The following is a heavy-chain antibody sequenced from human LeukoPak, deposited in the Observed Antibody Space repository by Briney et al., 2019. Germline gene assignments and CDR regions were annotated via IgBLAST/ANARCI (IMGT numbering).Heavy chain of an antibody. J-gene: IGHJ4*02. V-gene: IGHV4-59*01. CDR2: IYYTGST. CDR3: ARIITIFGVVTDY. D-gene: IGHD3-3*01. Sequence: PSETLSLTCTVSGGSISTYYWSWIRQPPGKGLEWIGYIYYTGSTSYNPSLKSRVTMSLDASKNQFSLELNSVTAADTAVYYCARIITIFGVVTDYWGQGTLVTVSS. CDR1: GGSISTYY.